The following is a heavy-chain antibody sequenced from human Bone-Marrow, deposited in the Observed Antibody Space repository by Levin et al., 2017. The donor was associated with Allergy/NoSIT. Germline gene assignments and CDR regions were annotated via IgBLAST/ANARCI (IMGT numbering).Heavy chain of an antibody. CDR3: ARGTVEWSGVDY. V-gene: IGHV3-74*01. CDR2: INGDGTDS. CDR1: GFTFNEHW. Sequence: PGGSLRLSCEASGFTFNEHWMHWVRQVPGKGLVWVSPINGDGTDSYYADDVKGRFTVTRDNAKNTVYLQMNSLRVEDTAVYYCARGTVEWSGVDYGGRGTLVTVSS. D-gene: IGHD3-3*01. J-gene: IGHJ4*02.